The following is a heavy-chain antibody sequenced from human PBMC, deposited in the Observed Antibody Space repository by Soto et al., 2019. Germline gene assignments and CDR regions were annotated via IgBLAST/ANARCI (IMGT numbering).Heavy chain of an antibody. CDR1: GFTFGDYA. Sequence: GGSLRLSCTASGFTFGDYAMSWFRQAPGKGLEWVGFIRSKAYGGTTEYAASVKGRFTISRDDSKSIAYLQMNSLKTEDTAVYYCTRDGITIFGVAPDYWGQGTLVTVSS. D-gene: IGHD3-3*01. CDR3: TRDGITIFGVAPDY. V-gene: IGHV3-49*03. J-gene: IGHJ4*02. CDR2: IRSKAYGGTT.